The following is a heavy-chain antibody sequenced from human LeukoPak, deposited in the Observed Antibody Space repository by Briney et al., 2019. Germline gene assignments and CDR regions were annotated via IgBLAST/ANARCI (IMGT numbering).Heavy chain of an antibody. J-gene: IGHJ4*02. CDR3: ARDPVLDDYGGNSPY. Sequence: GGSLRLSCAASGFTFSSYWMHGVRQAPGKGLVWVSRINTDGSSTTYADSVKGRFTISRDNAKNTLYLQMNSLRAEDTAVYYCARDPVLDDYGGNSPYWGQGTLVTVSS. CDR1: GFTFSSYW. D-gene: IGHD4-23*01. V-gene: IGHV3-74*01. CDR2: INTDGSST.